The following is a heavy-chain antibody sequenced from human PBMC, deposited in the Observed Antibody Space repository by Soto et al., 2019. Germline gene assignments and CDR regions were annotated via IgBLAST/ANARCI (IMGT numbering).Heavy chain of an antibody. CDR3: AKDIGGVVVAADSYGMDV. CDR1: GFTFSSYG. Sequence: GGSLRLSCAASGFTFSSYGMHGVRQAPGKGLEWVAVISYDGSNKYYADSVKGRFTISRDNSKNTLYLQMNSLRAEDTAVYYCAKDIGGVVVAADSYGMDVWGQGTTVTVSS. CDR2: ISYDGSNK. J-gene: IGHJ6*02. V-gene: IGHV3-30*18. D-gene: IGHD2-15*01.